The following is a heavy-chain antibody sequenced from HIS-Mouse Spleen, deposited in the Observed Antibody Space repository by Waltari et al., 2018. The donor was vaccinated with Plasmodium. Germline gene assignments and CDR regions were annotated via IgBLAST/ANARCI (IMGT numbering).Heavy chain of an antibody. J-gene: IGHJ3*02. CDR1: GFTVSSNY. D-gene: IGHD6-6*01. CDR3: ARGMKSSSSAFDI. V-gene: IGHV3-53*01. CDR2: IYSGGST. Sequence: EVQLVESGGGLIQPGGSLRLSCAASGFTVSSNYMSWVRQAPGKGLEWVSVIYSGGSTYYADSVKGRFTISRYNSKNTLYLQMNSLRAEDTAVYYCARGMKSSSSAFDIWGQGTMVTVSS.